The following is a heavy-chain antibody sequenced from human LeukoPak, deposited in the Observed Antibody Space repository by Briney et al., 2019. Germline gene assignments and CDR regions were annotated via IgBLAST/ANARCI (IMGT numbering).Heavy chain of an antibody. Sequence: SETLSLTRTVSGGSISSYYWSWIRQPPGKGLEXXXXXYYSGSTNYNPSLKSRVTISVDTSKSQFSLKLSSVTAADTAVYYCARNQGGYSSPRRLGYLDYWGQGTLVTVSS. CDR2: XYYSGST. J-gene: IGHJ4*02. CDR1: GGSISSYY. D-gene: IGHD5-18*01. CDR3: ARNQGGYSSPRRLGYLDY. V-gene: IGHV4-59*01.